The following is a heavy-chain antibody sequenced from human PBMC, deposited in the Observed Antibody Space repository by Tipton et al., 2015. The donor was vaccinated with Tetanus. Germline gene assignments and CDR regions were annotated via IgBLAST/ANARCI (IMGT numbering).Heavy chain of an antibody. V-gene: IGHV1-69*04. CDR1: GGTFSSYA. D-gene: IGHD2-2*01. CDR3: ASGGDIVVVPAATPLDY. Sequence: QSGPEVKKPGSSVKVSCKASGGTFSSYAISWVRQAPGQGLEWMGRIIPILGIANYAQKFQGRVTITADKSTSTAYMELSSLRSEDTAVYYCASGGDIVVVPAATPLDYWGQGTLVTVSS. J-gene: IGHJ4*02. CDR2: IIPILGIA.